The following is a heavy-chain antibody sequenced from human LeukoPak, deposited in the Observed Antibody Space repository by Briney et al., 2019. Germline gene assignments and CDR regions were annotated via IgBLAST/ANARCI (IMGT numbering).Heavy chain of an antibody. D-gene: IGHD4-23*01. V-gene: IGHV4-31*03. Sequence: PSETLSLTCNVSGGSISSGHYWSWIRQHPGKGLEWIGFIYYSGSTYYNPSLKSRVVISVDTSKNQFSLKVSSVTAADTAVYYCARDFTGGNGHDSWGRGTLVTVSS. CDR1: GGSISSGHY. J-gene: IGHJ4*02. CDR3: ARDFTGGNGHDS. CDR2: IYYSGST.